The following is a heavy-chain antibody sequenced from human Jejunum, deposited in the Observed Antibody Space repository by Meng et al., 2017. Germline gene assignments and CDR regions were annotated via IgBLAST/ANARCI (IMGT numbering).Heavy chain of an antibody. CDR1: GFTFSSYW. Sequence: GESLKISCEASGFTFSSYWMTWVRLAPGKGLEWVGNIKQDGSETYYGDSGEGRFTIYRDNAKNSLYLQMNSLRAEDTAVYYCVRRGGTTGHYYYGLDVWGQGTTVTVSS. CDR3: VRRGGTTGHYYYGLDV. J-gene: IGHJ6*02. V-gene: IGHV3-7*01. D-gene: IGHD2-8*02. CDR2: IKQDGSET.